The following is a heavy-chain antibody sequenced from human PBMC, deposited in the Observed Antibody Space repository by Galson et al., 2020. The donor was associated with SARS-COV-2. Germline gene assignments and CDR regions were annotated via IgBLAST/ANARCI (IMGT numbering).Heavy chain of an antibody. CDR2: ISYEGRLK. Sequence: GGSLRLPCAASGFTFNNYAIHWVRPAPGKGLEWQALISYEGRLKVYADTVKGRSTISRDTSKNTVYLQGSSLRPEDTAIYYCAKVSPQLQLVSYWYLDLWGRGTMVTVSS. J-gene: IGHJ2*01. D-gene: IGHD2-21*01. V-gene: IGHV3-30*18. CDR1: GFTFNNYA. CDR3: AKVSPQLQLVSYWYLDL.